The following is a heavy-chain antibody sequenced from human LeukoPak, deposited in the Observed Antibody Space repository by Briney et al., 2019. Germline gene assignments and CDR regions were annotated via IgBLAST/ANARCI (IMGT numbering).Heavy chain of an antibody. Sequence: GGSLRLSCAASGFTFSSYSMNWVRQAPGRGLEWVSSISSSSSYKYYADSVKGRFTISRDNAKNSLYLQMNSLRAEDTAVYYCARPRSPASNDGGYWGQGTLVTVSS. J-gene: IGHJ4*02. D-gene: IGHD1-1*01. CDR2: ISSSSSYK. V-gene: IGHV3-21*01. CDR3: ARPRSPASNDGGY. CDR1: GFTFSSYS.